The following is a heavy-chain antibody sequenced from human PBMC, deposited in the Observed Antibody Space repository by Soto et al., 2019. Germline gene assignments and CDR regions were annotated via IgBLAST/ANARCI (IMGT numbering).Heavy chain of an antibody. D-gene: IGHD6-19*01. CDR3: AKATTNGGWFNPFDS. CDR2: LSGSGTST. CDR1: VFSFVNYA. J-gene: IGHJ4*02. Sequence: GWSLRLSCASSVFSFVNYAMNWVRQAPGKGLEWVSGLSGSGTSTYYADSVKGRFTISRDNSRDTLFLQMNSLTADDTAVYYCAKATTNGGWFNPFDSWGQGALVTVSS. V-gene: IGHV3-23*01.